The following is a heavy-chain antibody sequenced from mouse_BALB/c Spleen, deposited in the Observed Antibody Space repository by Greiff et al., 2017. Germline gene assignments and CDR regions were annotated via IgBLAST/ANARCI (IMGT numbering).Heavy chain of an antibody. CDR2: IRLKSDNYAT. D-gene: IGHD2-10*02. Sequence: EVKVVESGGGLVQPGGSMKLSCVASGFTFSSYWMSWVRQSPEKGLEWVAEIRLKSDNYATHYAESVKGKFTISRDDSKSRLYLQMNSLRAEDTGIYYCTDLYGNYWGQGTLVTVSA. J-gene: IGHJ3*01. CDR1: GFTFSSYW. CDR3: TDLYGNY. V-gene: IGHV6-3*01.